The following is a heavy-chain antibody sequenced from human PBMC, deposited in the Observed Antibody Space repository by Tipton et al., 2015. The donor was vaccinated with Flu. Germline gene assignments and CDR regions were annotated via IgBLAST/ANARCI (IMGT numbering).Heavy chain of an antibody. CDR1: GYSISTGYY. CDR2: IYHSGNT. Sequence: TLSLTCTISGYSISTGYYWGWIRQPPGKGLEWIASIYHSGNTFYNPSLKSRVTISVDTSKNQISLKLTPVTVADTAVYYCARSGSSYYFDPWGQGTLVTVSS. CDR3: ARSGSSYYFDP. V-gene: IGHV4-38-2*02. J-gene: IGHJ5*02. D-gene: IGHD2-15*01.